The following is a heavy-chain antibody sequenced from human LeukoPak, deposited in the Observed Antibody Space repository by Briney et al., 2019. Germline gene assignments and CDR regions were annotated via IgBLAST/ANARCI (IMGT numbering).Heavy chain of an antibody. Sequence: SETLSLTCTVSGGSISSSSYYWGWIRQPPGKGLEWIGSIYYSGSTYYNPSLKSRVTISVDTSKNQLSLKLSSVTAADTAVYYCARDLPEYSSRLDYWGQGTLVTVSS. CDR1: GGSISSSSYY. J-gene: IGHJ4*02. D-gene: IGHD6-13*01. V-gene: IGHV4-39*07. CDR2: IYYSGST. CDR3: ARDLPEYSSRLDY.